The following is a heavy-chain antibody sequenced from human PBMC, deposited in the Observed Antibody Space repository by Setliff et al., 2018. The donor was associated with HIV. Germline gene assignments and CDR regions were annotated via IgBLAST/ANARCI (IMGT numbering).Heavy chain of an antibody. CDR1: GFTFSSYG. Sequence: GGSLRLSCAASGFTFSSYGVHWVRQAPGKGLEWVSSISSSSRSKYYADSVKGRFTISRDNSKNTLYLQMNSLRAEDTAVYFCARSPYGDYGLDYWGQGTLVTVSS. CDR2: ISSSSRSK. D-gene: IGHD4-17*01. V-gene: IGHV3-21*01. CDR3: ARSPYGDYGLDY. J-gene: IGHJ4*02.